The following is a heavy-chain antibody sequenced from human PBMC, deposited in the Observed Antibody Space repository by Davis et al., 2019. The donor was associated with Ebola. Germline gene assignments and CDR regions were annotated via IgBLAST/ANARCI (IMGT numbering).Heavy chain of an antibody. CDR3: VRYSGITKGDDAFDM. J-gene: IGHJ3*02. CDR2: IKRDGTTT. V-gene: IGHV3-74*01. D-gene: IGHD3-10*01. CDR1: GFTFSSYW. Sequence: PGGSLRLSCAASGFTFSSYWMHWVRQAPGKGLVWVSRIKRDGTTTGYGESVKGRFTISRDNAKNTLYLQMNSLRVDDTAVYYCVRYSGITKGDDAFDMWGQGTMVTVSP.